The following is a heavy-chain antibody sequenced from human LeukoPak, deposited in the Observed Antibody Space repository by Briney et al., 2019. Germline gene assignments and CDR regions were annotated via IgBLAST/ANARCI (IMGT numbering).Heavy chain of an antibody. D-gene: IGHD6-6*01. V-gene: IGHV3-74*01. J-gene: IGHJ3*02. Sequence: GGSLRLSCAASGFTFSDSWMHWVRQAPGKGPVWVSRLNPDGRITNYADSVKGRFTTSRDNAKNTVYLQMNNLRAEDTAVYFCSRGRHNSFDILGQGTMVTVSS. CDR3: SRGRHNSFDI. CDR1: GFTFSDSW. CDR2: LNPDGRIT.